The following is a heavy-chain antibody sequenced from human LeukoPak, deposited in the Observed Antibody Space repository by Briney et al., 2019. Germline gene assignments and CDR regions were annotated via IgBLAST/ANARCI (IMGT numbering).Heavy chain of an antibody. Sequence: GGSMRLACVASGFIFNNYAMHWVRQAPGKGLEWVAVISKDGSNKYYADSGKGRFTISRDNSKNTLYLQMNSLRAEDTAVYYCAKDRGYDTGEFDYWGQGTLVTVSS. CDR3: AKDRGYDTGEFDY. D-gene: IGHD5-12*01. CDR1: GFIFNNYA. CDR2: ISKDGSNK. V-gene: IGHV3-30*04. J-gene: IGHJ4*02.